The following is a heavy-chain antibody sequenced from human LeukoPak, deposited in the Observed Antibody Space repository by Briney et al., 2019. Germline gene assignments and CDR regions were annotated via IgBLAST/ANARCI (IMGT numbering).Heavy chain of an antibody. CDR2: MYYSGST. CDR1: GGSISRDY. V-gene: IGHV4-59*01. J-gene: IGHJ5*02. D-gene: IGHD5/OR15-5a*01. CDR3: ARGSLGVFGNWIDL. Sequence: SETLSLTCSVSGGSISRDYWSWIRQPPGKGVEWIGYMYYSGSTNFNPSLKTRVTISVDTSKSHFSLKMSSVTAVDTAVYYCARGSLGVFGNWIDLWGQGSLVTVSS.